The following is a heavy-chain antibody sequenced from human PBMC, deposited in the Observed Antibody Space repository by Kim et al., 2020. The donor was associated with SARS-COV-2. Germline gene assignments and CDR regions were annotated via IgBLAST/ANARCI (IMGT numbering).Heavy chain of an antibody. Sequence: SQTLSLTCAISGDSVSSNSAAWNWIRQSPSRGLEWLGRTYYRSKWYNDYAVSVKSRITINPDTSKNQFSLQLNSVTPEDTAVYYCARDLTYDILTGYSDLNDYYGMDVWGPGTTGTVS. CDR3: ARDLTYDILTGYSDLNDYYGMDV. D-gene: IGHD3-9*01. CDR1: GDSVSSNSAA. CDR2: TYYRSKWYN. V-gene: IGHV6-1*01. J-gene: IGHJ6*02.